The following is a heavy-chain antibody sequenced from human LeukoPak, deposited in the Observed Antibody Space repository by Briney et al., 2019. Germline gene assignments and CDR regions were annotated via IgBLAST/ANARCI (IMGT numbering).Heavy chain of an antibody. J-gene: IGHJ6*02. CDR1: GFTFDDYA. Sequence: GGSLRLSCAASGFTFDDYAMHWVRQAPGKGLEWVSGISWNSDTIAYADSVKGRFTISRDNAKNSLYLQMNSLRPEDTALYYCAKGFLYYYYYGVDVWGRGTTVTVSS. CDR3: AKGFLYYYYYGVDV. D-gene: IGHD2-21*01. CDR2: ISWNSDTI. V-gene: IGHV3-9*01.